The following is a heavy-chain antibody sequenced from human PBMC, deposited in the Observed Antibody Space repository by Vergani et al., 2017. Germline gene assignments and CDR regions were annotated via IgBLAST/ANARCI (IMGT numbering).Heavy chain of an antibody. V-gene: IGHV3-30*02. CDR3: AKERVQGAIHYYFDY. J-gene: IGHJ4*02. CDR1: GFTFSSYS. CDR2: IRSDGSNK. Sequence: VQLVESGGGLVQPGGSLRLSCAASGFTFSSYSMNWVRQAPGKGLEWVAFIRSDGSNKYYADSVKGRFTISRDNSKNTLYLQMNSLRAEDTAVYYCAKERVQGAIHYYFDYWGQGTLVTVSS. D-gene: IGHD2-2*01.